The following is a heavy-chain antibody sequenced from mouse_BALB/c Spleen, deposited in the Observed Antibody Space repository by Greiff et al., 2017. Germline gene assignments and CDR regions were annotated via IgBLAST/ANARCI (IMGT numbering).Heavy chain of an antibody. CDR2: ISSGSSTI. D-gene: IGHD4-1*01. V-gene: IGHV5-17*02. CDR3: ARSLLTSWFAY. CDR1: GFTFSSFG. Sequence: EVQGVESGGGLVQPGGSRKLSCAASGFTFSSFGMHWVRQAPEKGLEWVAYISSGSSTIYYADTVKGRFTISRDNPKNTLFLQMTSLRSEDTAMYYCARSLLTSWFAYWGQGTLVTVSA. J-gene: IGHJ3*01.